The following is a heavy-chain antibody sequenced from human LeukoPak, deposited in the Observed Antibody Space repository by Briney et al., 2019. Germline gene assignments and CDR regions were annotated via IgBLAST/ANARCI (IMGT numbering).Heavy chain of an antibody. CDR2: ISAIGGST. CDR1: GFTFSNYA. Sequence: GGSLGLSCAASGFTFSNYAMIWVRQAPVKGLEWVAGISAIGGSTYYADSLKGRFTISRDNFKNTLYLQMNSLRAEDTAVYYCAKDRSSSWYPSYMDVWGKGTTVTVSS. J-gene: IGHJ6*03. CDR3: AKDRSSSWYPSYMDV. D-gene: IGHD6-13*01. V-gene: IGHV3-23*01.